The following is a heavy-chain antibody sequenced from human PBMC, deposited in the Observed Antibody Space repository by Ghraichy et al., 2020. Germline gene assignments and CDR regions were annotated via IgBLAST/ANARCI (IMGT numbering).Heavy chain of an antibody. CDR3: ASRNWNYVHLGFDP. V-gene: IGHV4-59*08. Sequence: SETLSLTCTVSGCSISSYSWTWIRQPPGKGLECIGYFYYSWSTNYNPSLKSRVTISVDTSKNQFSLKLTSVNAADTAVYYCASRNWNYVHLGFDPWGQGTLVTVSS. D-gene: IGHD1-7*01. CDR1: GCSISSYS. CDR2: FYYSWST. J-gene: IGHJ5*02.